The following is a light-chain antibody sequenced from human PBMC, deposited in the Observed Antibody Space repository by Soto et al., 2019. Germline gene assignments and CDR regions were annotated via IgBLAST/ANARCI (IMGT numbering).Light chain of an antibody. CDR1: QTISSW. CDR3: QQYNKYSWT. J-gene: IGKJ1*01. Sequence: DIQMTQSPSTLSGSVGDRVTITCRASQTISSWLAWYQQKPGKAPKLLIYKASSLESGVPSRFGGSRSVTEFTLTISSLQPDDFATYYCQQYNKYSWTFGQGTKVDIK. V-gene: IGKV1-5*03. CDR2: KAS.